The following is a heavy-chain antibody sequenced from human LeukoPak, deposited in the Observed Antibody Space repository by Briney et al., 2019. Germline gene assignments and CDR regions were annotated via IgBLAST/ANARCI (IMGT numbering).Heavy chain of an antibody. D-gene: IGHD3-22*01. V-gene: IGHV4-59*02. CDR1: GASVNSYY. CDR3: TKGYYEPFDS. CDR2: ISDSGRT. J-gene: IGHJ4*02. Sequence: ASGTLSLTCTVSGASVNSYYWDWIRQPPGKGLEWIGCISDSGRTYYNPSLKSRVTISLGTSNNQFSLRLTSVTAADSAMYYCTKGYYEPFDSWGQGTLVTVSS.